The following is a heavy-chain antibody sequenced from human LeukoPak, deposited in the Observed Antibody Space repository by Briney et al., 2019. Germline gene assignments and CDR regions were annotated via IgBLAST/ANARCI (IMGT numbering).Heavy chain of an antibody. CDR1: GITLSNYG. V-gene: IGHV3-23*01. CDR2: ISGSGGGT. Sequence: GGSLRLSCLVSGITLSNYGMSWVRHAPGEGLEWVAGISGSGGGTNYADSVRGRFTISRDNPKNTLYLQMNSLRVEDTAVYFCAKRGVVIRVILVGFHKEAYYFDSWGQGALVTVSS. J-gene: IGHJ4*02. D-gene: IGHD2-15*01. CDR3: AKRGVVIRVILVGFHKEAYYFDS.